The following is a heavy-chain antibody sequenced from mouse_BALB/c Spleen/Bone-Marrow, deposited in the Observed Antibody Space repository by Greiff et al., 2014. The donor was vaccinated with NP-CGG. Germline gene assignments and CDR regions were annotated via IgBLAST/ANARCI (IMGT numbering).Heavy chain of an antibody. V-gene: IGHV1-69*02. CDR2: IYPSDSYT. CDR1: GYTFTSYW. Sequence: VQLQQSGAELVRPGASVKVSCKASGYTFTSYWINWVKQRPGQGLEWIGNIYPSDSYTNYNQNSKDKATLTVDKSSSTAYMQLSNPTSEDSAVYYCTRQYGNYYAMDYWGQGTSVTVSS. J-gene: IGHJ4*01. CDR3: TRQYGNYYAMDY. D-gene: IGHD2-10*02.